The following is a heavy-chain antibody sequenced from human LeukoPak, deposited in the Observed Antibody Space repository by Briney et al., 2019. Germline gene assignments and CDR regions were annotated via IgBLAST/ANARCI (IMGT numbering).Heavy chain of an antibody. CDR1: GFTFGDYA. Sequence: GGSLRLSCTASGFTFGDYAMSWVRQAPGKGLEWVGFIRSKAYGGTTEYAASVKGRFTISRDDSKSIAYLQMNSLKIEDTAVYYCTRAVYDFWSARGGYWFDPWGQGTLVTVSS. V-gene: IGHV3-49*04. D-gene: IGHD3-3*01. CDR2: IRSKAYGGTT. J-gene: IGHJ5*02. CDR3: TRAVYDFWSARGGYWFDP.